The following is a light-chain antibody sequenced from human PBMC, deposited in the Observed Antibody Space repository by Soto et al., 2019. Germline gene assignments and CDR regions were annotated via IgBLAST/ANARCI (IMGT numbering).Light chain of an antibody. CDR1: QDISDY. J-gene: IGKJ1*01. CDR2: EAF. V-gene: IGKV1-9*01. CDR3: LQLDSYPRT. Sequence: DIQLTQSPSFLSASVGDRVTITCRASQDISDYLAWYQQKPGKAPNLLIYEAFTLQSGVPSRFSGSGSGTEFTLSVSSLQPEDFATYYCLQLDSYPRTFGQGTKVEVK.